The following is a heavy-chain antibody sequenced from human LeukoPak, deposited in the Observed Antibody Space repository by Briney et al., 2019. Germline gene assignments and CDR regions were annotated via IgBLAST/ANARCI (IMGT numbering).Heavy chain of an antibody. J-gene: IGHJ4*02. CDR3: ARVAGYCSSTSCRYFDY. Sequence: GGSLRLSCAASGFTFSSYWMHWVRQAPGKGLVGVSRINSDGSSTNYADSVKGRFTISRDNAKNTLYLQMNSLRAEDTAVYYCARVAGYCSSTSCRYFDYWGQGTLVTVSS. V-gene: IGHV3-74*01. CDR1: GFTFSSYW. D-gene: IGHD2-2*01. CDR2: INSDGSST.